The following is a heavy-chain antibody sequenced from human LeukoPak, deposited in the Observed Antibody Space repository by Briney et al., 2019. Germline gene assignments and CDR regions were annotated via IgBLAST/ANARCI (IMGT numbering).Heavy chain of an antibody. Sequence: SVKVSCKASGYTFTSYGISWVRQAPGQGLEWMGGIIPIFGTANYAQKFQGRVTITADESTSTAYMELSSLRSEDTAVYYCARNIITNNWFDPWGQGTLVTVSS. J-gene: IGHJ5*02. CDR2: IIPIFGTA. V-gene: IGHV1-69*13. D-gene: IGHD3-10*01. CDR1: GYTFTSYG. CDR3: ARNIITNNWFDP.